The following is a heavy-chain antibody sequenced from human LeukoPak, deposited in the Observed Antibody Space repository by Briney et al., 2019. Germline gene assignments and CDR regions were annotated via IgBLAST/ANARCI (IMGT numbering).Heavy chain of an antibody. V-gene: IGHV3-23*01. Sequence: GGSLRLSCGASGFTFSSYAMSWVRQAPGKGLEWVSAISSSGGSTHYADSVKGRFTISRDNSKNTLYLQTNSLGAEDTAVYYCAKRYYYDNSGLWDYWGQGTLVTVSS. CDR2: ISSSGGST. CDR1: GFTFSSYA. D-gene: IGHD3-22*01. CDR3: AKRYYYDNSGLWDY. J-gene: IGHJ4*02.